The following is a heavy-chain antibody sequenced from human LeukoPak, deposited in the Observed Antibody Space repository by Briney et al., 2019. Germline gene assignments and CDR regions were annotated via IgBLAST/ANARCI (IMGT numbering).Heavy chain of an antibody. V-gene: IGHV5-51*01. D-gene: IGHD6-13*01. Sequence: GESLKISCKGSGYSFPTHWIVWVRQMPGKGLEWMGIIYPGDFDTRYSPSFEGHIAISADKSISTAYLQWSSLKASDTAIYYCARLRGISPQGHAFDIWGQGTMVTVSS. CDR2: IYPGDFDT. J-gene: IGHJ3*02. CDR1: GYSFPTHW. CDR3: ARLRGISPQGHAFDI.